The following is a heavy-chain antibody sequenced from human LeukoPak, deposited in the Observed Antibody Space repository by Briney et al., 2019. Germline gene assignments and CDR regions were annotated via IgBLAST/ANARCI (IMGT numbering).Heavy chain of an antibody. CDR3: AREKGTLIRAMAFEM. Sequence: GGSLRLSCAASGFRFSSHWMSWVRHSPGKGLEWVSNINQDGGTKYYRDFAKGRFTISRDNAQNSLYLQINSLRAEDTAVYYCAREKGTLIRAMAFEMWGQGTMVTVSS. D-gene: IGHD3-10*01. CDR2: INQDGGTK. V-gene: IGHV3-7*01. CDR1: GFRFSSHW. J-gene: IGHJ3*02.